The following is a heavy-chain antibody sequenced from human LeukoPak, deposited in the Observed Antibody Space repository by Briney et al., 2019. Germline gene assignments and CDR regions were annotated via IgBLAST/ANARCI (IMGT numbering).Heavy chain of an antibody. Sequence: ASVKVSCKASGYTFTSYGISWVRQAPGQGLEWMGWISAYNGNTNYAQKLQGRVTMTRDTSTSTVYMELSSLRSEDTAVYYCAISSVPKVMDVWGQGTTVTVSS. V-gene: IGHV1-18*01. CDR3: AISSVPKVMDV. J-gene: IGHJ6*02. CDR2: ISAYNGNT. CDR1: GYTFTSYG. D-gene: IGHD6-19*01.